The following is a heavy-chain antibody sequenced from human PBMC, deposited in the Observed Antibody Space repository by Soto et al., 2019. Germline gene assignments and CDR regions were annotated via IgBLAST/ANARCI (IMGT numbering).Heavy chain of an antibody. Sequence: SSETLSLSCAVSGGSISSGGYSWSWIRQPPGKGLEWIGYIYHSGSTYYNPSLKSRVTISVDRSKNQFSLKLSSVTAADTAVYYCARGAVSVSETYCTNRLPPWSSDYPDPAPLLTLS. J-gene: IGHJ4*02. CDR2: IYHSGST. D-gene: IGHD2-8*01. CDR3: ARGAVSVSETYCTNRLPPWSSDY. V-gene: IGHV4-30-2*01. CDR1: GGSISSGGYS.